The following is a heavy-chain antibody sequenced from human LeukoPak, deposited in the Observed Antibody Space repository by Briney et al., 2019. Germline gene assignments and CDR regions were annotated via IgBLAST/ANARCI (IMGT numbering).Heavy chain of an antibody. V-gene: IGHV1-2*02. Sequence: ASVKVSCKASGYTFTGYYMHWVRQAPGQGLEWMGWINPNSGGTNYAQKFQGRVTMTRDMSTSTVYMELSSLRSEDTAVYYCARDGVGLTTVKYGWQVGAFDIWGQGTVVTVSS. CDR2: INPNSGGT. D-gene: IGHD4-17*01. CDR3: ARDGVGLTTVKYGWQVGAFDI. CDR1: GYTFTGYY. J-gene: IGHJ3*02.